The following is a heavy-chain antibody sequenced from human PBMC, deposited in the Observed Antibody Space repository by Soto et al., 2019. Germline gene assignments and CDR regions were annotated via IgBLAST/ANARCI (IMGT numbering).Heavy chain of an antibody. V-gene: IGHV3-30-3*01. D-gene: IGHD6-19*01. CDR2: ISYDGSNK. Sequence: GGSLRLSCAASGFTFSSYAMHWVRQAPGKGLEWVAVISYDGSNKYYADSVKGRFTISRDNSKNTLYLQMNSLRAEDTAVYYCARDEVAGTFNWFDPWGQGTLVTVSS. CDR3: ARDEVAGTFNWFDP. CDR1: GFTFSSYA. J-gene: IGHJ5*02.